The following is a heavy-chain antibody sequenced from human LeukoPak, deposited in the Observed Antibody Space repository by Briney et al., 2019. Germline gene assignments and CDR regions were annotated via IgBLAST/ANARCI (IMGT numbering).Heavy chain of an antibody. V-gene: IGHV7-4-1*02. CDR2: INTNTGNP. CDR3: ARGVTQSGHSGYEGDY. CDR1: GYTFTSYA. D-gene: IGHD5-12*01. Sequence: ASVKVSCKASGYTFTSYAMNWVRQAPGQGLEWMGWINTNTGNPTYAQGFTGRFVFSLDTSVSPAYLQISSLKAEDTAVYYCARGVTQSGHSGYEGDYWGQGTLVTVSS. J-gene: IGHJ4*02.